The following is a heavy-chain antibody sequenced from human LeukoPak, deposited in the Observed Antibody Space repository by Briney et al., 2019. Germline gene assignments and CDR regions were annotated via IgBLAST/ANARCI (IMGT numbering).Heavy chain of an antibody. Sequence: PGGSLRLSCAASGFTVSSNYMGWVRQAPGKGLEWVSYITSSSSYIYYGDSVKGRFTISRDNAKNSLYLQMNSLRADDTAVYYCAGDRDSSSMDVWGQGTTVTVSS. J-gene: IGHJ6*02. CDR1: GFTVSSNY. CDR2: ITSSSSYI. CDR3: AGDRDSSSMDV. V-gene: IGHV3-21*01. D-gene: IGHD6-6*01.